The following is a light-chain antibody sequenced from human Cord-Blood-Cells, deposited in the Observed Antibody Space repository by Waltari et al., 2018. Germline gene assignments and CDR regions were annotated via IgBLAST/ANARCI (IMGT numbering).Light chain of an antibody. CDR2: GAS. Sequence: DIVLTQSPATLSVSPGERATLPCRASQSVSSNLAWYQQKPGQAPRLLIYGASSRATGIPARFSGSGSGTEFTLTISSLQSEDFAVYYCQQYNNWPYTIGQGTKLEIK. V-gene: IGKV3-15*01. J-gene: IGKJ2*01. CDR3: QQYNNWPYT. CDR1: QSVSSN.